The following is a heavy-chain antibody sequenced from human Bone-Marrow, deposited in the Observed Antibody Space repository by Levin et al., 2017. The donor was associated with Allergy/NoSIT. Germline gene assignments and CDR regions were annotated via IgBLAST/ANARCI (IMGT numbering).Heavy chain of an antibody. CDR2: IIPIFGTA. J-gene: IGHJ6*02. CDR3: ARAGIFGVVIIGGMDV. D-gene: IGHD3-3*01. Sequence: SVKVSCKASGGTFSSYAISWVRQAPGQGLEWMGGIIPIFGTANYAQKFQGRVTITADKSTSTAYMELSSLRSEDTAVYYCARAGIFGVVIIGGMDVWGQGTTVTVSS. V-gene: IGHV1-69*06. CDR1: GGTFSSYA.